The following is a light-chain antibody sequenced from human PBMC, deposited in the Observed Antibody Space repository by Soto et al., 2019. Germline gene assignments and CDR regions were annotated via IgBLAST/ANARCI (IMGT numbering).Light chain of an antibody. V-gene: IGLV2-11*01. CDR1: SXDVGVYNY. Sequence: QSALTQPRSVSGSPGQSFSISCTGTSXDVGVYNYVSWYQQHPGKAPKVMIYDVSKRPSGVPVRFSGSKSGNTASLTISGLQSEDEADYYCCSYAGRYTYVFGSGTKVTVL. J-gene: IGLJ1*01. CDR3: CSYAGRYTYV. CDR2: DVS.